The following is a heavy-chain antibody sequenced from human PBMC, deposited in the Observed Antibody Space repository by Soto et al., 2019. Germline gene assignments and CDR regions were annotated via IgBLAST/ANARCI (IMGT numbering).Heavy chain of an antibody. V-gene: IGHV5-51*01. D-gene: IGHD6-13*01. CDR1: GYSFTSYW. Sequence: GESLKISCKGSGYSFTSYWIGWVRQMPGKGLEWMGIIYPGDSDTRYSPSFQGQVTISADKSISTAYLQWSSLKASDTAMYYCARVPLGSSSWYGGGYYYYGMDVWGQGTTVTVSS. CDR3: ARVPLGSSSWYGGGYYYYGMDV. J-gene: IGHJ6*02. CDR2: IYPGDSDT.